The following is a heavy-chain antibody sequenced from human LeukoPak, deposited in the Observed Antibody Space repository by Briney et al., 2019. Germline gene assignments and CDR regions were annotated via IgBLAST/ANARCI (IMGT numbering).Heavy chain of an antibody. J-gene: IGHJ4*02. Sequence: PSETLSLTCTVSGYSISSGYYWGWIRQPPGKGLEWIGSIYHSGSTYYNPSLKSRVTISVDTSKNQFSLKLSSVTAADTAVYYCARISPYGDYVGYWGQGTLVTVSS. D-gene: IGHD4-17*01. V-gene: IGHV4-38-2*02. CDR3: ARISPYGDYVGY. CDR2: IYHSGST. CDR1: GYSISSGYY.